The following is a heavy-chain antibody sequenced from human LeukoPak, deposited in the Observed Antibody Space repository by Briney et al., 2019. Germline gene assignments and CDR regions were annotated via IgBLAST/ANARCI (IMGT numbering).Heavy chain of an antibody. Sequence: GGSLRLSCAASGFTFSSYGMHWVRQAPGKGLEWVAVIWYDGSNKYYADSVKGRFTISRDNSKNTLYLQMNSLRAEDTAVYYCARDYCSGGSRYGGGTDYWGQGTLVTVSS. J-gene: IGHJ4*02. D-gene: IGHD2-15*01. CDR3: ARDYCSGGSRYGGGTDY. CDR2: IWYDGSNK. V-gene: IGHV3-33*01. CDR1: GFTFSSYG.